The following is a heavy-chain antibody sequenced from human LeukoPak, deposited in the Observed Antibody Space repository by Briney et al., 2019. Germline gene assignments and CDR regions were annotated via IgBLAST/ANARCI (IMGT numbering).Heavy chain of an antibody. CDR2: ISRSGSST. Sequence: QPGGSLGLSCAASGFTFSAYAMSWVRPAPGKGLEWVSAISRSGSSTDYAYSVKCRFTISRDNSKNTLYLQMNSLRPEDTAVYYCAKGGDILTGYYLYWYFDLWGRGTLVTVSS. J-gene: IGHJ2*01. V-gene: IGHV3-23*01. CDR1: GFTFSAYA. D-gene: IGHD3-9*01. CDR3: AKGGDILTGYYLYWYFDL.